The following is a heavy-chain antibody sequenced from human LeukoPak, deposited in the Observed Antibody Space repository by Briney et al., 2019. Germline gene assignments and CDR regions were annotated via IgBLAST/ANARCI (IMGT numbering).Heavy chain of an antibody. D-gene: IGHD3-3*01. CDR2: INPNSGGT. CDR1: GYTFTGYY. J-gene: IGHJ4*02. CDR3: ARLHYDFWSGSTPSYSFDC. Sequence: ASVKVSCKASGYTFTGYYMHWVRQAPGQGLEWMGWINPNSGGTNYAQKFQGRVTMTRDTSISTAYMELSRLRSDDTAVYYCARLHYDFWSGSTPSYSFDCWGQGTLVTVSS. V-gene: IGHV1-2*02.